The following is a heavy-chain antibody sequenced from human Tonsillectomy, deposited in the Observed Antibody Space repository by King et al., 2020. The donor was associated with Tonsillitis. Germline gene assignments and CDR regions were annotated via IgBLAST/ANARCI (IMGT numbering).Heavy chain of an antibody. CDR3: AKDHRRVVEGDGMDV. J-gene: IGHJ6*02. CDR2: ILYDGGNK. Sequence: VQLVESGGGVVQPGRSLRLSCAASGFTFSSYGMDWVRQAPGKGPEWVAVILYDGGNKYYAASVKGRFTISRENSKNTLYLQVISLRAEDTSVYYCAKDHRRVVEGDGMDVWGQGTTVTVS. CDR1: GFTFSSYG. D-gene: IGHD3-22*01. V-gene: IGHV3-30*18.